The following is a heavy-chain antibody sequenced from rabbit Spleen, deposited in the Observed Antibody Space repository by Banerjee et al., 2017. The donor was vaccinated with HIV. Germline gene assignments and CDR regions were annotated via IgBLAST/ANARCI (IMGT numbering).Heavy chain of an antibody. CDR1: GFSFSSGYW. CDR3: ARNTYGDL. CDR2: IYTGSGNT. J-gene: IGHJ3*01. Sequence: EESGGGLVQPEGSLTLTCTASGFSFSSGYWISWVRQAPGKGLEWIGCIYTGSGNTYYASWAKGRFTISKTSITVDLKMTSLTAADTATYFCARNTYGDLWGQGTLVTVS. V-gene: IGHV1S45*01. D-gene: IGHD6-1*01.